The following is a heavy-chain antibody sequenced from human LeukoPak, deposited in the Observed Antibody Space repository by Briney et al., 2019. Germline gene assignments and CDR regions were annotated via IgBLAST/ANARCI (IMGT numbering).Heavy chain of an antibody. V-gene: IGHV3-23*01. J-gene: IGHJ4*02. Sequence: ETLSLTCTVSGVSISSSNSYWGWIRQAPGKGLEWVSAISGSGGSTYYADSVKGRFTISRDNSKNTLYLQMNSLRAEDTAVYYCAKDPVEMATITGGLFDYWGQGTLVTVSS. CDR1: GVSISSSNSY. CDR2: ISGSGGST. CDR3: AKDPVEMATITGGLFDY. D-gene: IGHD5-24*01.